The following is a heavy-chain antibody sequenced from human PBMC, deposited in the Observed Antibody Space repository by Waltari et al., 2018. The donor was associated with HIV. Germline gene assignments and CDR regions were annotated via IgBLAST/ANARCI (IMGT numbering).Heavy chain of an antibody. CDR2: MNPNSGNT. V-gene: IGHV1-8*01. CDR3: ALSPYDSSGYFPFDY. D-gene: IGHD3-22*01. CDR1: GYTFTSYD. J-gene: IGHJ4*02. Sequence: QVQLVQSGAEVKKPGASVKVFCKASGYTFTSYDINWVRQATGQGLEWMGWMNPNSGNTGYAQKFQGRVTMTRNTSISTAYMELSSLRSEDTAVYYCALSPYDSSGYFPFDYWGQGTLVTVSS.